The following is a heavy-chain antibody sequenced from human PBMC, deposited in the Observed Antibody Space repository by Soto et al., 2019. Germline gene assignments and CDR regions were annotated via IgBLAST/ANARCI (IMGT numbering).Heavy chain of an antibody. CDR3: ARDKRDLRFLEWSYYFDF. CDR1: GFTFSSYA. J-gene: IGHJ4*02. CDR2: ISYDGSNK. Sequence: GGSLRPSCAASGFTFSSYAIHWVRQAPGKGLEWVAVISYDGSNKYYADSVKGRFTISRDNSKNTLYLQMNSLRAEYTAVYYCARDKRDLRFLEWSYYFDFWGQGTLVTVSS. D-gene: IGHD3-3*01. V-gene: IGHV3-30-3*01.